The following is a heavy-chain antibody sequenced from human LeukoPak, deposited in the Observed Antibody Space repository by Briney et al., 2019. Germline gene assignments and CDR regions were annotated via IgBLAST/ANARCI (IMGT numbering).Heavy chain of an antibody. CDR3: ARVDGATWDYYYYMDV. CDR1: GYTFTSYG. Sequence: GTSVKVFCKASGYTFTSYGISWVRQAPGQGLEWMGWISAYNGNTNYAQKLQGRVTMTTDTSTSTAYMELRSLRSDDTAVYYCARVDGATWDYYYYMDVWGKGTTVTVSS. V-gene: IGHV1-18*01. D-gene: IGHD1-26*01. CDR2: ISAYNGNT. J-gene: IGHJ6*03.